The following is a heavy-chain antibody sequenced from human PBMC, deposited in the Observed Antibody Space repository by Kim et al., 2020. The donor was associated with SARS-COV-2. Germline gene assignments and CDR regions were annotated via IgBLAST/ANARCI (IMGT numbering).Heavy chain of an antibody. CDR2: ISGSGGST. J-gene: IGHJ3*02. D-gene: IGHD6-19*01. Sequence: GGSLRLSCAASGFTFSSYAMSWVRQAPGKGLEWVSAISGSGGSTYYADSVKGRFTISRDNSKNTLYLQMNSLRAEDTAVYYCAKVEITAPSGWRRGLGAFDIWGQGTMVTVSS. CDR3: AKVEITAPSGWRRGLGAFDI. CDR1: GFTFSSYA. V-gene: IGHV3-23*01.